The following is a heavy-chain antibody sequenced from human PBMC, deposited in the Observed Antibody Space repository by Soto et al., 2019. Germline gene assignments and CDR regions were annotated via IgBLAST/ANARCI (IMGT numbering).Heavy chain of an antibody. CDR1: GGSISSGGYY. V-gene: IGHV4-31*03. CDR2: IYYSGST. Sequence: PSETLSLTCTVSGGSISSGGYYWSWIRQHPGKGLEWIGYIYYSGSTYYNPSLKSRVTISVDTSKNQFSLKLSSVTAADTAVYYCARDPITIFGVVTQPPAQTWGQGTLVTVSS. D-gene: IGHD3-3*01. CDR3: ARDPITIFGVVTQPPAQT. J-gene: IGHJ5*02.